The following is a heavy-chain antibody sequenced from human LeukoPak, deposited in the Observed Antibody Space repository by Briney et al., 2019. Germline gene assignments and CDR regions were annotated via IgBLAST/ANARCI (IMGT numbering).Heavy chain of an antibody. Sequence: SETLSLTCTVSGGSISSSSYYWGWIRQPPGKGLEWIGYIYYSGNTNYNPSLKSRVTISVDTSKNQFSLNLSSVTAADTAVYYCARASLTGYYYYMDVWGKGTTVTVSS. V-gene: IGHV4-61*05. CDR3: ARASLTGYYYYMDV. J-gene: IGHJ6*03. CDR1: GGSISSSSYY. CDR2: IYYSGNT.